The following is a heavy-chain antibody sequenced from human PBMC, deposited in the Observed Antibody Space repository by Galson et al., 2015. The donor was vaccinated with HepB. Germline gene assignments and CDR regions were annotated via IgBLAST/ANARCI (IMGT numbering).Heavy chain of an antibody. CDR2: ITSSSTYI. CDR1: GFTFSDYS. V-gene: IGHV3-21*01. J-gene: IGHJ6*03. CDR3: ARGVGYCSGGSCYSHYYYYYDMDV. D-gene: IGHD2-15*01. Sequence: SLRLSCAVSGFTFSDYSMNWVRQAPGKGLEWVSSITSSSTYIDYADSVKGRFTISRDNAKNSLFLQMDSLRAEDTAVYYCARGVGYCSGGSCYSHYYYYYDMDVWGKGTTVTVSS.